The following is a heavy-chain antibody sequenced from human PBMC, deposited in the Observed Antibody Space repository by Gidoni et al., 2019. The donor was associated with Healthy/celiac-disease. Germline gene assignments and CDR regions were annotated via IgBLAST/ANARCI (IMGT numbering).Heavy chain of an antibody. D-gene: IGHD6-6*01. J-gene: IGHJ6*02. Sequence: QVQLVQSGAEVKKPGSSVKVSCKASGGTFSSYAISWVRQAPGQGLEWKGGIIPIFGTANYAQKFQGRVTITADESTSTAYMELSSLRSEDTAVYYCARDSDSSRHIDYYYGMDVWGQGTTVTVSS. V-gene: IGHV1-69*01. CDR1: GGTFSSYA. CDR3: ARDSDSSRHIDYYYGMDV. CDR2: IIPIFGTA.